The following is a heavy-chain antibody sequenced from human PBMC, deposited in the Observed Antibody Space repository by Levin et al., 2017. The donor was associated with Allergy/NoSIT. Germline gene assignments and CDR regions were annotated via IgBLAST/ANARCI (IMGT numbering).Heavy chain of an antibody. V-gene: IGHV4-34*01. CDR3: ARASGYSSSWYKGAYYFDY. CDR1: GGSFSGYY. CDR2: INHSGST. Sequence: SETLSLTCAVYGGSFSGYYWSWIRQPPGKGLEWIGEINHSGSTNYNPSLKSRVTISVDTSKNQFSLKLSSVTAADTAVYYCARASGYSSSWYKGAYYFDYWGQGTLVTVSS. D-gene: IGHD6-13*01. J-gene: IGHJ4*02.